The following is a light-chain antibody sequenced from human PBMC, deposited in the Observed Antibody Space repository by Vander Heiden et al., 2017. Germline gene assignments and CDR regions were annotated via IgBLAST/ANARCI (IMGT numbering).Light chain of an antibody. Sequence: QSGLTQPPSVSGAPGQRVPISCTGSSPNIGAGYDVPWYQQLPGTAPKLRIYGNSNRPSGVPDRFSGAKSGTSASLAITGRQAVDEADYYCQSYDSSLRGSVFGGGTKLTVL. J-gene: IGLJ2*01. V-gene: IGLV1-40*01. CDR2: GNS. CDR1: SPNIGAGYD. CDR3: QSYDSSLRGSV.